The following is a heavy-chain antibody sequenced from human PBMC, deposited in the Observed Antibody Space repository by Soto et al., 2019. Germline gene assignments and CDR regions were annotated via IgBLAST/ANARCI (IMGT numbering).Heavy chain of an antibody. CDR3: ASQTYDYSNYYGMDV. J-gene: IGHJ6*02. D-gene: IGHD4-17*01. CDR2: MNPNSGNT. CDR1: GYTFTSYD. V-gene: IGHV1-8*01. Sequence: ASVKVSCKASGYTFTSYDINWVRQATGQGLEWMGWMNPNSGNTGYAQKFQGRVTMTRNTSISIAYMELSSLRSEDTAVYYCASQTYDYSNYYGMDVWGQGTTVTVSS.